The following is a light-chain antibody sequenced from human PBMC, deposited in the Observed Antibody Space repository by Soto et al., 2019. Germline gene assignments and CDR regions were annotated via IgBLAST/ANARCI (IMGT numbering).Light chain of an antibody. Sequence: QSVLTQPASVSGSPGQSITISCTGTSSDVGGYKFVSWYQQHPGKAPKLMIYEVSNRPSGVSNRFSGSKSGNTASLTISGLQAEEEADSYCSSYTTSSTRVFGGGTKLTVL. CDR1: SSDVGGYKF. CDR2: EVS. J-gene: IGLJ3*02. CDR3: SSYTTSSTRV. V-gene: IGLV2-14*01.